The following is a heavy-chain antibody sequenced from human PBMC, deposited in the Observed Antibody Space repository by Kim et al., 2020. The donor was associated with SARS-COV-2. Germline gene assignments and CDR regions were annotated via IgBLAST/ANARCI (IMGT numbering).Heavy chain of an antibody. V-gene: IGHV3-21*01. Sequence: GGSLRLSCAASGFTFSSYSMNWVRQAPGKGLEWVSSISSSSSYIYYADSVKGRFTISRDNAKNSLYLQMNSLRAEDTAVYYCARGVLGTRPKTTGIFFWSDYWGQGTLVTVSS. J-gene: IGHJ4*02. CDR2: ISSSSSYI. CDR3: ARGVLGTRPKTTGIFFWSDY. CDR1: GFTFSSYS. D-gene: IGHD1-1*01.